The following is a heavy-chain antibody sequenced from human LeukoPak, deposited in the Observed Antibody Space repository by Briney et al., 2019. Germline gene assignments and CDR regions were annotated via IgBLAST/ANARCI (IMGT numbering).Heavy chain of an antibody. CDR2: ISSSSTT. D-gene: IGHD4-17*01. J-gene: IGHJ4*02. Sequence: GGSLRLSCAASGFTFSSYSMNWVRQAPGKGLEWVSYISSSSTTHYADSVKGRFTISRDNAKNSLYLQMDSLRAEDTAVYYCARAPSLFNDYGDYVTRDYWGQGTLVTVSS. V-gene: IGHV3-48*01. CDR1: GFTFSSYS. CDR3: ARAPSLFNDYGDYVTRDY.